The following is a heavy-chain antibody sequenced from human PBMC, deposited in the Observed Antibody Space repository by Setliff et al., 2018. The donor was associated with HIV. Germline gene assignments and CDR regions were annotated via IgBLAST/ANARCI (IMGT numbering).Heavy chain of an antibody. D-gene: IGHD3-3*01. Sequence: SETLSLTCTVSGGSISSSSYYWGWIRQPPGKGLEWLGSIYYSGSAYYNPSLKSRVTISVDTSKNQFSLKLSSVTAADTAVYYCXXXXVAIFGVVTAILHYFDYWGQGTLVTVSS. V-gene: IGHV4-39*07. CDR1: GGSISSSSYY. CDR2: IYYSGSA. J-gene: IGHJ4*02. CDR3: XXXXVAIFGVVTAILHYFDY.